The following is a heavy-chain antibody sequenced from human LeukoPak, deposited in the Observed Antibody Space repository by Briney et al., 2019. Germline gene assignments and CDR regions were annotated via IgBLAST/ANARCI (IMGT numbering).Heavy chain of an antibody. D-gene: IGHD3-16*01. CDR3: AHFRGGAFDF. CDR1: SGSISGHY. Sequence: SETLSLTCTVSSGSISGHYWGWIRQPPGKGLEWIGSIYYSGSTYYNPSLKSRVTISVDTSKNQFALKLSSVTAADTAVYYCAHFRGGAFDFWGQGTMVTVSA. CDR2: IYYSGST. J-gene: IGHJ3*01. V-gene: IGHV4-39*01.